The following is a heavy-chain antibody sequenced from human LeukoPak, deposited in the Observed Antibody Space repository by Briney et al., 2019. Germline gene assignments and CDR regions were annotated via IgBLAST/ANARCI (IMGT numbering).Heavy chain of an antibody. V-gene: IGHV4-61*02. CDR1: GGSISSGSYY. CDR3: ARDSWSGVANP. J-gene: IGHJ5*02. D-gene: IGHD5-12*01. CDR2: IYTSGST. Sequence: SQTLSLTCTVSGGSISSGSYYWSWIRQPAGKGLEWIGRIYTSGSTNYNPSLKSRVTISVDTSKNQFSLKLSSVTAADTAVYYCARDSWSGVANPWGQGTLVTVSS.